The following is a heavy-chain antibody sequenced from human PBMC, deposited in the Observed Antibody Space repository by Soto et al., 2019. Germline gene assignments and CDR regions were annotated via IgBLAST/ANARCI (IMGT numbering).Heavy chain of an antibody. D-gene: IGHD3-10*01. CDR2: IYYSGST. Sequence: SETLSLTCTVSSCSISNNNYLWGLIRQPPGKGLEWIGNIYYSGSTFYNPSLKSRVTIAVDTSKNQFTLILTSVTAADTAVYYCARVLRDYPFYYYYMDVWGKGTTVTGPS. CDR3: ARVLRDYPFYYYYMDV. CDR1: SCSISNNNYL. V-gene: IGHV4-39*01. J-gene: IGHJ6*03.